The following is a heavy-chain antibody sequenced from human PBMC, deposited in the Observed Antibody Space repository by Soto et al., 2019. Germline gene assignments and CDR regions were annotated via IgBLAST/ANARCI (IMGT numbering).Heavy chain of an antibody. CDR2: IYSGGST. CDR1: GFTVSSNY. CDR3: ARTGAWCRSIICRQYYYYIDV. Sequence: PGGSLRLSCAASGFTVSSNYMSWVRQAPGKGLEWVSVIYSGGSTYYADSVKGRFTISRDNSKNTLYLQMNSLRAEDTAVYYCARTGAWCRSIICRQYYYYIDVWCKGTTVTVS. J-gene: IGHJ6*03. D-gene: IGHD2-2*01. V-gene: IGHV3-66*01.